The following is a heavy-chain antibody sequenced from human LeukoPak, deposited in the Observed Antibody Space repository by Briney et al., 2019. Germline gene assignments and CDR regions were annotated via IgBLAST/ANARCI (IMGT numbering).Heavy chain of an antibody. CDR1: GGSISTYC. Sequence: PSETLSLTCTVSGGSISTYCWSWIRQPPGKGLEWIGYISYSGTTNYNPSLNGRVTISVDTSKNQFSLKLNSVTGVDTAVYYCARDSGSNWVFDHWGQGTLVTVSS. V-gene: IGHV4-59*01. CDR3: ARDSGSNWVFDH. J-gene: IGHJ4*02. CDR2: ISYSGTT. D-gene: IGHD4-11*01.